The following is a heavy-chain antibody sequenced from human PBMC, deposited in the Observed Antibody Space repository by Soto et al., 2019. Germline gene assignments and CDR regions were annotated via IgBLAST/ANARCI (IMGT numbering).Heavy chain of an antibody. J-gene: IGHJ6*02. D-gene: IGHD6-13*01. CDR2: IDPSDSYT. Sequence: GESLKISCKGSGYSFTSYWISWVRQMPGKGLEWMGRIDPSDSYTNYSPSFQGHVTISADKSISTAYLQWSSLKASDTAMYYCARNKRIAAAGTGGTYHYYGLDVWGQGTTVTVSS. V-gene: IGHV5-10-1*01. CDR1: GYSFTSYW. CDR3: ARNKRIAAAGTGGTYHYYGLDV.